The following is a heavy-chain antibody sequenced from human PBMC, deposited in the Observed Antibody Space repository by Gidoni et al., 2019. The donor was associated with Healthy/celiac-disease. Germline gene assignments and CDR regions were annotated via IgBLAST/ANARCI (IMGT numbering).Heavy chain of an antibody. J-gene: IGHJ4*02. D-gene: IGHD3-3*01. CDR3: ARQYDFWSGYLRYFDY. Sequence: LKSRVTISVDTSKNQFSLKLSSVTAADTAVYYCARQYDFWSGYLRYFDYWGQGTLVTVSS. V-gene: IGHV4-39*01.